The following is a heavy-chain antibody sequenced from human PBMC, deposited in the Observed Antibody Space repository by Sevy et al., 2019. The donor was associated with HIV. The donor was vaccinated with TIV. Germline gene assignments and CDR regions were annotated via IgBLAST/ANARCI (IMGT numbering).Heavy chain of an antibody. Sequence: ASVKVSCKASGYTFTSYDINWVRQATGQGLEWMGWMNPNSGNTGYAQKFQGRDTMTRNTSISTAYMELSSLRSEDTAVYYCAILWFGERGDAFDIWGQGTMVTVSS. CDR2: MNPNSGNT. CDR1: GYTFTSYD. V-gene: IGHV1-8*01. J-gene: IGHJ3*02. D-gene: IGHD3-10*01. CDR3: AILWFGERGDAFDI.